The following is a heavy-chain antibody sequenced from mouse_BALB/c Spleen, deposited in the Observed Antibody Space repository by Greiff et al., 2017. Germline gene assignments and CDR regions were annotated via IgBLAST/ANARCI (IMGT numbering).Heavy chain of an antibody. CDR3: ARQGGLLRTYAMDY. Sequence: EVHLVESGGDLVKPGGSLKLSCAASGFTFSSYGMSWVRQTPDKRLEWVATISSGGSYTYYPDSVKGRFTISRDNAKNTLYLQMSSLKSEDTAMYYCARQGGLLRTYAMDYWGQGTSVTVSS. CDR1: GFTFSSYG. V-gene: IGHV5-6*01. D-gene: IGHD1-1*01. CDR2: ISSGGSYT. J-gene: IGHJ4*01.